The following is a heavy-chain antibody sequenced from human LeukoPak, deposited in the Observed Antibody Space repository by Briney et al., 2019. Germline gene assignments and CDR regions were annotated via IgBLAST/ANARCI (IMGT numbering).Heavy chain of an antibody. Sequence: PEASVKVSCKASGGTFSSYTISWVRQAPGQGLEWMGGIIPIFGTANYAQKFQGRVTITADESTSTAYMELSSLRSEDTAVYYCARDSEQRWLQFLGAFDIWGQGTMVTVSS. CDR1: GGTFSSYT. J-gene: IGHJ3*02. CDR3: ARDSEQRWLQFLGAFDI. CDR2: IIPIFGTA. D-gene: IGHD5-24*01. V-gene: IGHV1-69*13.